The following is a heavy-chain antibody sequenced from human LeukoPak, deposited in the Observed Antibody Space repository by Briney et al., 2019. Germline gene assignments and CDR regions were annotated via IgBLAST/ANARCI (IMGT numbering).Heavy chain of an antibody. V-gene: IGHV3-11*01. J-gene: IGHJ5*02. D-gene: IGHD1/OR15-1a*01. Sequence: ISSSGITISYADSVKGRFTISSDNAKNSLYLQMNSLRAEDTAVYYCARDRYLEHRDDLFDLWGQGPLVTVSP. CDR2: ISSSGITI. CDR3: ARDRYLEHRDDLFDL.